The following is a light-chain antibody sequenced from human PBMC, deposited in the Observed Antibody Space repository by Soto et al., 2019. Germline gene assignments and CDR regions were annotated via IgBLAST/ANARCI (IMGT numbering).Light chain of an antibody. CDR1: SSDVGGYNY. J-gene: IGLJ2*01. V-gene: IGLV2-14*01. CDR3: SSYASSTTLDVL. Sequence: QSALTQPASVSGSPGQSITISCTGTSSDVGGYNYVSWYQHRPGTAPKLMIYEVSNRPSGVSNRFSGSKSGNTASLTISGLQADDEADYYCSSYASSTTLDVLFGGGTKLTVL. CDR2: EVS.